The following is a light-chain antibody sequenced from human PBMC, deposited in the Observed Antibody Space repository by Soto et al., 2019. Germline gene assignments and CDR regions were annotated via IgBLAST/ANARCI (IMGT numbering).Light chain of an antibody. V-gene: IGKV1-5*03. CDR2: KAS. J-gene: IGKJ1*01. CDR1: QSISNW. Sequence: DIQMTQSPSTLSASVGDRVIITCRASQSISNWLAWYQQKPGKAPKLLIYKASSLESGVPSRFSGSGSGTEFTLTISSLQPDDFATYYCQLYNSYTWTFGQGTKVEIK. CDR3: QLYNSYTWT.